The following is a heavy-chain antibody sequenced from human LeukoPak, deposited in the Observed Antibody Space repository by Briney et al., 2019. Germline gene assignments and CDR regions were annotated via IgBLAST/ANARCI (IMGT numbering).Heavy chain of an antibody. J-gene: IGHJ4*02. CDR1: GYSFTSYW. CDR3: ASGYCSGGSCHTYAYY. CDR2: IYPGDSDT. D-gene: IGHD2-15*01. Sequence: GESLKISCKGSGYSFTSYWIGWVRQMPGKGLEWMGIIYPGDSDTRYSPSFQGQVTISADKSISTAYLQWSSLKASDTAMYYCASGYCSGGSCHTYAYYWGQGTLVTVSS. V-gene: IGHV5-51*01.